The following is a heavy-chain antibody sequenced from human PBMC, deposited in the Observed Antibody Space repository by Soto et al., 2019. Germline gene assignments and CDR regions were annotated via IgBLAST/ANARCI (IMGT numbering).Heavy chain of an antibody. CDR2: INHSGST. Sequence: PAGTLSLTCAVYGVSFSGYYCNWVRQPPGKGLEWIGEINHSGSTNYNPSHKSRVTISVDTSKNQYSLKLSSVTAADTAVYYCARGSLIFGVVIIPASGRANLFDPWGQGTLVTVSS. J-gene: IGHJ5*02. CDR1: GVSFSGYY. D-gene: IGHD3-3*01. CDR3: ARGSLIFGVVIIPASGRANLFDP. V-gene: IGHV4-34*01.